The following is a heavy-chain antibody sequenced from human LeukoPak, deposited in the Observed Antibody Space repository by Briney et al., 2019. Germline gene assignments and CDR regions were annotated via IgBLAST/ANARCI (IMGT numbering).Heavy chain of an antibody. V-gene: IGHV4-39*01. CDR1: GGSISSSSYY. J-gene: IGHJ4*02. D-gene: IGHD3-22*01. Sequence: PSETLSLTCTVSGGSISSSSYYWGWIRQPPGKGLEWIGSIYYSGSTYYNPSLKRRVTISVDTSKNQFSLKLSSVTAADTAVYYCARGGITMIVVVITPFDYWGQGTLVTVSS. CDR2: IYYSGST. CDR3: ARGGITMIVVVITPFDY.